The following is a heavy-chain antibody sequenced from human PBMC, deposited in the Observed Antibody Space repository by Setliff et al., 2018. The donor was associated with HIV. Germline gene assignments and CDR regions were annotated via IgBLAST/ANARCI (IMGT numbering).Heavy chain of an antibody. CDR2: INPSGGRT. V-gene: IGHV1-46*01. Sequence: GASVKVSCKASGYTFTNYYIHWVRQAPGQGLEWMGLINPSGGRTSYAQKFQGRLTMTRDTSRSTAYMELSSLRSEDTAVYYCARSPGDYLFDYWGQGTLVTVSS. CDR3: ARSPGDYLFDY. CDR1: GYTFTNYY. D-gene: IGHD4-17*01. J-gene: IGHJ4*02.